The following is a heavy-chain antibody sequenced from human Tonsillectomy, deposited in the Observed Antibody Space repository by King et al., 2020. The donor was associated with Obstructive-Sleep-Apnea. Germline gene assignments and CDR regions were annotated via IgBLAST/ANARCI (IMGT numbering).Heavy chain of an antibody. V-gene: IGHV3-23*04. CDR1: GFTFSSYA. CDR2: ISGRGGST. D-gene: IGHD1-1*01. CDR3: AKIWNAAWLSYYYSGMDV. Sequence: VQLVESGGGLVQPGGSLRLSCAASGFTFSSYAMSGVRRALGKGREWVSGISGRGGSTLYADSVEGRLTISREISKNTLYLQMNSLRAEDTAVYYCAKIWNAAWLSYYYSGMDVWGQGTTVTVSS. J-gene: IGHJ6*02.